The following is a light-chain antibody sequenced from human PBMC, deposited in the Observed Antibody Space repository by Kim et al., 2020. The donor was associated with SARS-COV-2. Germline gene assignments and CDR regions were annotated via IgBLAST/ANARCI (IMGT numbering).Light chain of an antibody. CDR2: RNN. V-gene: IGLV10-54*01. Sequence: LTQPPSMSKGLGQTATLTCAGNSNNVGNQGAVWLRQHQGHPPKLLTYRNNSRPSGISERLSASRSGNTASLTITGLQPEDEADYYCSAWDSSLSAWVFGGGTQLTVL. CDR3: SAWDSSLSAWV. J-gene: IGLJ3*02. CDR1: SNNVGNQG.